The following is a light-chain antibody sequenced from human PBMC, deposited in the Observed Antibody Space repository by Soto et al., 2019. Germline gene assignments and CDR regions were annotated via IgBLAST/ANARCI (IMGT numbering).Light chain of an antibody. J-gene: IGLJ1*01. V-gene: IGLV2-18*02. CDR3: CSYAGSYTHV. Sequence: QSALTQPPSVSGSPGQSVTISCTGTSSDLGSYNRVSWYQKPPGTAPKFMIYEVSNRPLGVPDRFSGSKSGNTASLTISGLQAEDEADYYCCSYAGSYTHVFGTGTKVTVL. CDR1: SSDLGSYNR. CDR2: EVS.